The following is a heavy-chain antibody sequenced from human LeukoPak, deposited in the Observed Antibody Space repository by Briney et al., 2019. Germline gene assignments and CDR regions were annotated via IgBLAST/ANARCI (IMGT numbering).Heavy chain of an antibody. CDR2: IYPDDSDT. V-gene: IGHV5-51*01. CDR1: GYSFPSYW. J-gene: IGHJ4*02. Sequence: GESLKISCKASGYSFPSYWIGWVRQMPGKGLEWMGIIYPDDSDTRYSPSFQGQVTISADKSISTAYLQWSSLKASDTAMYYCARLRGYCSSTSCHNTFDYWGQGTLVTVSS. D-gene: IGHD2-2*02. CDR3: ARLRGYCSSTSCHNTFDY.